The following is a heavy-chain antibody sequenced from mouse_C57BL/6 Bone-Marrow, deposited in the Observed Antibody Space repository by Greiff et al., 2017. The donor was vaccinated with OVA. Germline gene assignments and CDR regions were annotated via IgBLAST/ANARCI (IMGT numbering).Heavy chain of an antibody. Sequence: VQLQQSGAELVRPGASVKLSCTASGFNIKDDYMHWVKQRPEQGLEWIGWIDPENGDTEYASKFQGKATITADTSSNTAYLQLRSRTSEDTAVYYCTPTGSNYWYFDVWGTGTTVTVSS. D-gene: IGHD2-5*01. CDR1: GFNIKDDY. V-gene: IGHV14-4*01. J-gene: IGHJ1*03. CDR3: TPTGSNYWYFDV. CDR2: IDPENGDT.